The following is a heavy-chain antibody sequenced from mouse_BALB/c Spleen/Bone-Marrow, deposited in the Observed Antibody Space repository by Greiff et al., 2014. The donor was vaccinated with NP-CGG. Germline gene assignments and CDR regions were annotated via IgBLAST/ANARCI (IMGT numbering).Heavy chain of an antibody. V-gene: IGHV1-82*01. J-gene: IGHJ3*01. Sequence: QVQLKETGPELVKPGASVKISCKASGYAFSSSWMNWVKQRPGQGPEWIGRIYPGDGNTNYNGKFKGKATLTADKSSTTAYMQLSSLTSVDSAVYFCALYDYDGLSRFAYWGQGTLVTVFA. CDR1: GYAFSSSW. CDR2: IYPGDGNT. CDR3: ALYDYDGLSRFAY. D-gene: IGHD2-4*01.